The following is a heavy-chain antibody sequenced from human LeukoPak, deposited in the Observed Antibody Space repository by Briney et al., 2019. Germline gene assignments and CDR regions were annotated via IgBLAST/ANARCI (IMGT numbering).Heavy chain of an antibody. CDR2: IYYSGTT. Sequence: SETLSLTCTLSGGSISNYYWSWIRHHPGKGLEWMGCIYYSGTTYDSPSLKSRLTVSVDTSKNQFFLDLTSVTAADTAVYYCARLVYGNGWQIDYWGRGTLVTVSS. J-gene: IGHJ4*02. CDR3: ARLVYGNGWQIDY. V-gene: IGHV4-59*06. D-gene: IGHD2-8*01. CDR1: GGSISNYY.